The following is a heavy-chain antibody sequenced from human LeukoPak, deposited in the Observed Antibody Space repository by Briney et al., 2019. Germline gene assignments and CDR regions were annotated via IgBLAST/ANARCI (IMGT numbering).Heavy chain of an antibody. J-gene: IGHJ4*02. Sequence: GGSLRLSCAASGFTFSSYAMNWVRQAPGRGLEWVSYIGPSGTAIYYADSVKGRFTISRDNAKTSLYLQMISLRAEDTAVYYCARHLSGVTGYTYGRGIDYWGQGTLVTVSS. CDR1: GFTFSSYA. CDR3: ARHLSGVTGYTYGRGIDY. D-gene: IGHD5-18*01. V-gene: IGHV3-48*03. CDR2: IGPSGTAI.